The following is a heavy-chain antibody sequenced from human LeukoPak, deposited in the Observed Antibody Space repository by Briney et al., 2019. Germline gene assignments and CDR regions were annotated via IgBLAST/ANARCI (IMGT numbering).Heavy chain of an antibody. J-gene: IGHJ1*01. CDR3: ARILSSSWYEYFHH. D-gene: IGHD6-19*01. CDR2: IYYSGST. CDR1: GGSVSSDSYF. V-gene: IGHV4-61*01. Sequence: SETLSLTCTVSGGSVSSDSYFWTWIRQPPGKGLEWIGYIYYSGSTNYNPSLKSRVTISLDTSKSQISLKLSSVTAADTAVYYCARILSSSWYEYFHHWGQGTLVTVSS.